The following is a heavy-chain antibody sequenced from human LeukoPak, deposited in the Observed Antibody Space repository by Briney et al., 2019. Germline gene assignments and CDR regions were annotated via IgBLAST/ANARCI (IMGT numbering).Heavy chain of an antibody. Sequence: ASVKVSCKASGGTFSSYAISWVRQAPGQGLEWMGGIIPIFGTANYAQKFQGRVTITADESTSTAYMELSSLRSEDTAVYYCATPAQWLANDDAFDIWGQGTMVTVSS. CDR1: GGTFSSYA. CDR2: IIPIFGTA. D-gene: IGHD6-19*01. J-gene: IGHJ3*02. V-gene: IGHV1-69*13. CDR3: ATPAQWLANDDAFDI.